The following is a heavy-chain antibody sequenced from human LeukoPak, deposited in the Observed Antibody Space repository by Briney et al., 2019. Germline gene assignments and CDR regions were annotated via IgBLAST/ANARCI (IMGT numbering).Heavy chain of an antibody. V-gene: IGHV1-8*01. J-gene: IGHJ6*02. CDR1: GYTFTSYD. D-gene: IGHD3-10*01. CDR3: VRFGEFYYYYGMDV. Sequence: ASVKVSCKASGYTFTSYDINWVRQATGQGLEWMGWMNPNSGNTGYAQKFQGRVTMTRNTSISTAYMELSSLRSEDTAVYYCVRFGEFYYYYGMDVWGQGTTVIVSS. CDR2: MNPNSGNT.